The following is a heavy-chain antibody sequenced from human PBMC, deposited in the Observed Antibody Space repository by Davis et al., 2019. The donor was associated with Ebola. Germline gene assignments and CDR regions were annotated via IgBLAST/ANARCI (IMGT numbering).Heavy chain of an antibody. V-gene: IGHV1-2*02. D-gene: IGHD1-7*01. CDR2: INPNSGGT. CDR1: GYTFTSYY. CDR3: ARDYGTTMYYYYYGMDV. Sequence: ASVKVSCKASGYTFTSYYMHWVRQAPGQGLEWMGIINPNSGGTNYAQKFQGRVTMTRDTSISTAYMELSRLRSDDTAVYYCARDYGTTMYYYYYGMDVWGQGTTVTVSS. J-gene: IGHJ6*02.